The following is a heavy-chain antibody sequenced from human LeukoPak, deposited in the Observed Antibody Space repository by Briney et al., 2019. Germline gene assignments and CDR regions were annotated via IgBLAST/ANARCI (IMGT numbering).Heavy chain of an antibody. CDR1: GYTFTGYY. V-gene: IGHV1-2*02. D-gene: IGHD1-20*01. Sequence: SVKVSCKASGYTFTGYYMHWVRQAPGQGLEWMGWINPNSGGTNYAQKFQGRVTMTRDTSISAAYMELSRLRSDDTAVYYCARDNWNDRAFEDAFDIWGQGTMVTVSS. CDR2: INPNSGGT. J-gene: IGHJ3*02. CDR3: ARDNWNDRAFEDAFDI.